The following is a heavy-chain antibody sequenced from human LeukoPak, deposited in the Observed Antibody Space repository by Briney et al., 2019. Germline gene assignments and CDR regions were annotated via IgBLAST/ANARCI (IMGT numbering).Heavy chain of an antibody. D-gene: IGHD5-24*01. CDR1: GGSFSGYY. J-gene: IGHJ4*02. Sequence: SETLSLTCAVYGGSFSGYYWSWIRQPPGKGLEWIGEINHSGSTNYNPSLRSRVTISVDTSKNQFSLKLSSVTAADTAVYYCAGVDGYYFDYWGQGTLVTVSS. CDR2: INHSGST. V-gene: IGHV4-34*01. CDR3: AGVDGYYFDY.